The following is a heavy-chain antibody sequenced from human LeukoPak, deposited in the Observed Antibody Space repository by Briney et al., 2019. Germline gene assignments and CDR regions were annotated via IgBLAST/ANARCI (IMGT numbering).Heavy chain of an antibody. V-gene: IGHV4-39*01. Sequence: SETLSLTXTVSGGSISSSSYYWGWIRQPPGKGLEWIGSIYYSGSTYYNPSLKSRVTISVDTSKNQFSLKLSSVTAADTAVYYCARRVERQYYFDYWGQGTLVTVSS. J-gene: IGHJ4*02. CDR2: IYYSGST. D-gene: IGHD2-15*01. CDR3: ARRVERQYYFDY. CDR1: GGSISSSSYY.